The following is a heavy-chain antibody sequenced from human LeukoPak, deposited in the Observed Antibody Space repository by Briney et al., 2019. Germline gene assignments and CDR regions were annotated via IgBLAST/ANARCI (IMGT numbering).Heavy chain of an antibody. CDR3: AKNRRATVTFDAFDI. V-gene: IGHV3-23*01. CDR1: GFTSGDYA. D-gene: IGHD4-17*01. Sequence: GGSLRLSCTASGFTSGDYAMSWFRQAPGKGLEWVSAISGSGGSTYYADSVKGRLTISRDTSKNTMYLQMNSLRAEDTAVYYCAKNRRATVTFDAFDIWGQGAMATVSS. J-gene: IGHJ3*02. CDR2: ISGSGGST.